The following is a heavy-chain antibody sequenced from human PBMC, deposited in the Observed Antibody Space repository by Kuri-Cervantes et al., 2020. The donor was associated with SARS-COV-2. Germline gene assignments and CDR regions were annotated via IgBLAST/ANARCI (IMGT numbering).Heavy chain of an antibody. Sequence: GESLKISCAASGFTFSSYAMHWVRQAPGKGLEWVAVISYDGSNKYYADSVKGRFTISRDNSKNTLYLQMNSLRPEDTAVYYCARDNNWNYFVPVGAFDIWGQGTMVTVSS. CDR3: ARDNNWNYFVPVGAFDI. J-gene: IGHJ3*02. D-gene: IGHD1-7*01. CDR2: ISYDGSNK. CDR1: GFTFSSYA. V-gene: IGHV3-30-3*01.